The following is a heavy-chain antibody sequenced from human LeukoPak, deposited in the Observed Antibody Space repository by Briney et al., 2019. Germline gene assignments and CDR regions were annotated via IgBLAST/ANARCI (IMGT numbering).Heavy chain of an antibody. CDR3: ARDSDTAMVPLDY. Sequence: SETLSLTCAVSGGSISSSNWWSWVRQPPGKGLEWIGEIYHSGSTNYSPSLKSRVTISVDKSKNQFSLKLSSVTAADTAVYYCARDSDTAMVPLDYWGQGTLVTVSS. V-gene: IGHV4-4*02. CDR2: IYHSGST. CDR1: GGSISSSNW. D-gene: IGHD5-18*01. J-gene: IGHJ4*02.